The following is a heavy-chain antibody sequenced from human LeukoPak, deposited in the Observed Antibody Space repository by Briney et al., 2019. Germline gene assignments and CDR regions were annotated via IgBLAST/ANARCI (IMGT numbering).Heavy chain of an antibody. Sequence: PSETLSLTCTVSGGSISSYYWSWIRQPAGKRLEWIGRIYTSGSTNYNPSLKSRVTVSVDTSKNQFSLRLTSVTAADTAVYYCARLSPYSGAYWGQGTLVTVSS. J-gene: IGHJ4*02. V-gene: IGHV4-4*07. CDR2: IYTSGST. CDR1: GGSISSYY. CDR3: ARLSPYSGAY. D-gene: IGHD1-26*01.